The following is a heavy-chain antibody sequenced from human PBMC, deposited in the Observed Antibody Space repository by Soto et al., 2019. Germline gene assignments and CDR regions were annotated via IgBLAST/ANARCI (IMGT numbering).Heavy chain of an antibody. CDR2: IIPILGIA. J-gene: IGHJ6*02. CDR1: GGTFSSYT. Sequence: QVPLVQSGAEVKKPGSSVKVSCKASGGTFSSYTISWVRQAPGQGLEWMGRIIPILGIANYAQKFQGKVPITADKSTRTAYMELSSLRSEDTAVYYGARAMAAAGNSDYYGMDFWGQGTTVTVSS. CDR3: ARAMAAAGNSDYYGMDF. V-gene: IGHV1-69*02. D-gene: IGHD6-13*01.